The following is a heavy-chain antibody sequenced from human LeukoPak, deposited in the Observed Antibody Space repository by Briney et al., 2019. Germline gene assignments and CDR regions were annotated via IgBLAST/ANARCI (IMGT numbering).Heavy chain of an antibody. CDR2: ISYDGSIK. J-gene: IGHJ4*02. CDR3: TREAIAAWGGYFDY. V-gene: IGHV3-30-3*01. CDR1: GFTFSSHS. D-gene: IGHD6-6*01. Sequence: GGSLRLSCAASGFTFSSHSLHWVRQTPGKGPEWVAIISYDGSIKYYADSVKGRFTISRDNSKNTLYLQMNSLRAEDTAVYYCTREAIAAWGGYFDYWGQGTLVTVSS.